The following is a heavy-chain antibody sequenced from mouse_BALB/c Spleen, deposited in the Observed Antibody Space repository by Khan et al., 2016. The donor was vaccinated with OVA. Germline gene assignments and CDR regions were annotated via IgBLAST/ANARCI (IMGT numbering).Heavy chain of an antibody. CDR3: ARAYYGNYREAMDY. CDR2: IWGGGST. D-gene: IGHD2-1*01. CDR1: GFSLTGYG. Sequence: QVQLKQSGPGLVAPSPTLSISCTASGFSLTGYGVHWVRQPPGKGLEWLGMIWGGGSTAYNSTEKYKLKRSKNNTKSQVILKMNRRQTDGTARYDYARAYYGNYREAMDYWGQGTSVTVSS. V-gene: IGHV2-6-7*01. J-gene: IGHJ4*01.